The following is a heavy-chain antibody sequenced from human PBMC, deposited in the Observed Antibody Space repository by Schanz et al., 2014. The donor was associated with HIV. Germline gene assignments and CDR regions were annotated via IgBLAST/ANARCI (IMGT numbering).Heavy chain of an antibody. CDR2: IWYDGSNK. D-gene: IGHD3-10*01. CDR1: GFTFRSYG. V-gene: IGHV3-33*01. CDR3: ARENPLYYYLHGGAFDI. Sequence: VQLVESGGGVVQPGRSLRLSCAASGFTFRSYGMHWVRQAPGKGLEWVAVIWYDGSNKYYADSVKGRFTISRDNSQNTMYLQMNRLRAEDTAVYYCARENPLYYYLHGGAFDIWGQGTMVTVSS. J-gene: IGHJ3*02.